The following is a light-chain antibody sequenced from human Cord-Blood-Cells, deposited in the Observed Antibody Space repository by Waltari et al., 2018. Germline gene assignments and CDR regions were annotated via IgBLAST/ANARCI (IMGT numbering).Light chain of an antibody. CDR2: GKN. CDR1: SLRSYY. CDR3: NSGDSSGNHRV. J-gene: IGLJ2*01. V-gene: IGLV3-19*01. Sequence: SSELTQDPAVSVALGQTVRITCQGDSLRSYYASWYQQKPGLAPVLVIYGKNNRPSGIPDRFSGSSSGNTASLTITGAQAEDEADYYCNSGDSSGNHRVFGGGTKLTVL.